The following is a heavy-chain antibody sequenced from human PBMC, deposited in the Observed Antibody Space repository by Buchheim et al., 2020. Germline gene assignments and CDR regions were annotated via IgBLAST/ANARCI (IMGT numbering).Heavy chain of an antibody. CDR1: GGSFSGYY. D-gene: IGHD5-18*01. Sequence: QVQLQQWGAGLLKPSETLSLTCAVYGGSFSGYYWSWIRQPPGKGLEWIGEINHSGSTNYNPSLKSRVTISVDTSKNQFPLKLSSVTAADTAVYYCARASDTAMGGYYYYYYGMDVWGQGTT. J-gene: IGHJ6*02. CDR2: INHSGST. CDR3: ARASDTAMGGYYYYYYGMDV. V-gene: IGHV4-34*01.